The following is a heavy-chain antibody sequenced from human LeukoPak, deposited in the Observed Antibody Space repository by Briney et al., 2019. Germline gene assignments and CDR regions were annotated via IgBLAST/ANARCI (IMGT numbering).Heavy chain of an antibody. CDR1: GGSISSYY. J-gene: IGHJ4*02. D-gene: IGHD3-16*02. CDR2: IYYSGST. Sequence: SETLSLTCTVSGGSISSYYWSWIRQPPGKGLGWIGYIYYSGSTNYNPYLKSRVTISVDTSKNQFSLKLSSVTAADTAVYYRARVAGGLSPFDYWGRGTLVTVSS. CDR3: ARVAGGLSPFDY. V-gene: IGHV4-59*01.